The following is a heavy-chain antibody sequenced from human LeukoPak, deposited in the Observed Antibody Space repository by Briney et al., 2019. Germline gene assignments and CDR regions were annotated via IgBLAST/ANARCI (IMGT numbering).Heavy chain of an antibody. V-gene: IGHV3-48*03. Sequence: PGGSLRLSCAASGFTFSSYEMNWLRQAPGKGLEWVSYISSSGSTIYYADSVKGRFTISRDNAKDSLYLQMNSLRAEDTAVYYYARTFRDYYYYMDVWGKGTTVTVSS. CDR3: ARTFRDYYYYMDV. J-gene: IGHJ6*03. CDR1: GFTFSSYE. CDR2: ISSSGSTI. D-gene: IGHD2/OR15-2a*01.